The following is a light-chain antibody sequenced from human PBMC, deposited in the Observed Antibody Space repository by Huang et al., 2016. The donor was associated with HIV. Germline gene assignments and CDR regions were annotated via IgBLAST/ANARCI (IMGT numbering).Light chain of an antibody. V-gene: IGKV3-20*01. CDR1: QSVSGSY. CDR2: GAS. CDR3: QVYGTSPPGP. Sequence: EIVLTQSPGTLSLSPGERATLSCRAGQSVSGSYLAWYQQQPRQAPRLLIDGASSRATGIPDRFSGSGSGTDFTLTITRLEPEDTALYYCQVYGTSPPGPFGPGATVHIK. J-gene: IGKJ3*01.